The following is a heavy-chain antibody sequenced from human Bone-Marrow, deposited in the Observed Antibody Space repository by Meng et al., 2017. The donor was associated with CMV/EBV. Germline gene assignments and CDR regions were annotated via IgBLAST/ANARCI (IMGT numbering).Heavy chain of an antibody. D-gene: IGHD6-19*01. V-gene: IGHV1-46*01. CDR2: IYPNSGAT. CDR1: GYTFTTSY. J-gene: IGHJ4*02. CDR3: VREGGVVADTGVDY. Sequence: ASVKVSCKTSGYTFTTSYIHWVRQAPGQGLEWMGLIYPNSGATTYAPRFQGRVNMTRATSTSTVYMELTSLTSEDTARYYCVREGGVVADTGVDYWGQGTVVTVSS.